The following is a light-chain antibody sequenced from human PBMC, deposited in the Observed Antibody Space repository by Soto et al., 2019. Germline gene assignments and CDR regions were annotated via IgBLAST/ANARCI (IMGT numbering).Light chain of an antibody. V-gene: IGLV2-14*03. CDR3: SSYTTTTPVV. CDR2: DAN. Sequence: QSALTQPASVSGSPGQSITISCTGTNSDIGAFDYVSWYQHHPGKAPRLLIYDANNWPSGVSDRFSGSKSGNTASLTISGLQAEDEAVYYCSSYTTTTPVVFGGGTKLTVL. J-gene: IGLJ2*01. CDR1: NSDIGAFDY.